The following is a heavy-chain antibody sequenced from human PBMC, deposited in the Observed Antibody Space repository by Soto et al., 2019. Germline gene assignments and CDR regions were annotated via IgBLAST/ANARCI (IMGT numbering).Heavy chain of an antibody. J-gene: IGHJ3*02. Sequence: EVQLLESGGGLVQPGGSLRLSCAASGFTFSSYAMSWVRQAPGKGLEWVSLISGSGGSTFNADSVKGRFTISRDNSKNTLYLQMNSLRAEDTAVYYCAKAGGYCSSTSCPRAFDIWGQGTRVTVSS. CDR1: GFTFSSYA. D-gene: IGHD2-2*01. CDR3: AKAGGYCSSTSCPRAFDI. V-gene: IGHV3-23*01. CDR2: ISGSGGST.